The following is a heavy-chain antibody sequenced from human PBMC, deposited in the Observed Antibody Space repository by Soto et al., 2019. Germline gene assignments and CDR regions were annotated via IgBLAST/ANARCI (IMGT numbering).Heavy chain of an antibody. Sequence: PSETLSLTCAVSGGSVSSGSYYWSWIRQPPGKGLEWIGYIYYSGSTNYNPSLKSRVTISVDTSKNQFSLKLSSVTAADTAVYYCARGXYTMVRGVIRSGYWFDPWGQGTLVTVSS. CDR3: ARGXYTMVRGVIRSGYWFDP. V-gene: IGHV4-61*01. D-gene: IGHD3-10*01. CDR2: IYYSGST. CDR1: GGSVSSGSYY. J-gene: IGHJ5*02.